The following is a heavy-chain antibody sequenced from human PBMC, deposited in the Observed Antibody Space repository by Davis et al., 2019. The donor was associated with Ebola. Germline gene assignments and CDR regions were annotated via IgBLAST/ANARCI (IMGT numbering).Heavy chain of an antibody. CDR3: ARVAATGSYQGFDY. J-gene: IGHJ4*02. CDR1: GGSFSGYF. D-gene: IGHD1-26*01. CDR2: INHGGTT. V-gene: IGHV4-34*01. Sequence: PSETLSLTCAVYGGSFSGYFWTWIRQTPGRGLEWIGEINHGGTTSYNPSHRSRVSISVDTSRNQFSLKLTSVTAADTAMYYCARVAATGSYQGFDYWGRGTLVTVSS.